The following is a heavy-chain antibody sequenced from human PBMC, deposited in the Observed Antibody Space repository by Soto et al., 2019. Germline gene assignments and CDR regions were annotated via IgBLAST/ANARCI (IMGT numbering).Heavy chain of an antibody. J-gene: IGHJ4*02. CDR2: IYYSGTT. Sequence: QPQLQESGPGLVKPSETLSLTCIVSGGSISSGSYYWGWIRQPPGKGLEWLGSIYYSGTTYYNPSLKSRVTISVDTSKNQLALKVSSVTGADTAVYYCARAGIAASVPYYFDYWGQGTLVTVSS. V-gene: IGHV4-39*01. CDR3: ARAGIAASVPYYFDY. CDR1: GGSISSGSYY. D-gene: IGHD6-13*01.